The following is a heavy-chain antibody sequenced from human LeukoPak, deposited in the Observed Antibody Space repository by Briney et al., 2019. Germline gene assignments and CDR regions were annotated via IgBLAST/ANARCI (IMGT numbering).Heavy chain of an antibody. Sequence: GGSLRLSCAASGFTFSSYAMSWVRQAPGKGLEWVSYISSSGSTIYYVDSVKGRFTVSRDNAKNSLYLQMNSLRAEDTAVYYCARAGHDLDYWGQGTLVTVSS. CDR3: ARAGHDLDY. V-gene: IGHV3-48*01. CDR2: ISSSGSTI. J-gene: IGHJ4*02. CDR1: GFTFSSYA.